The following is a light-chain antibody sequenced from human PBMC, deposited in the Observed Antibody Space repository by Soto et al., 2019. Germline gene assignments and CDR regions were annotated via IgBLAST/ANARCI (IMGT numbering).Light chain of an antibody. V-gene: IGLV1-44*01. CDR2: DND. CDR1: TSNIGATT. J-gene: IGLJ3*02. Sequence: QSVLTQPPSASGAPGQRLTISCSGSTSNIGATTVNWYQHLPGTAPKLLVYDNDRRPSGVPDRFSGSKSGTSASLAISGLQSEDEADYYCVAWDDTLNGVVFGGGTSSPS. CDR3: VAWDDTLNGVV.